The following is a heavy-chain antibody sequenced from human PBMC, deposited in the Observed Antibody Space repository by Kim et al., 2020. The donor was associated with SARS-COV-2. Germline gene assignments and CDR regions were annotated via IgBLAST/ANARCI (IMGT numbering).Heavy chain of an antibody. Sequence: SETLSLTCTVSGGSISSSSYYWGWIRQPPGKGLEWIGSIYYSGSTYYNPSLKSRVTISVDTSKNQFSLKLSSVTAADTAVYYCARPSGWYGMDVWGQGTTVTVSS. CDR1: GGSISSSSYY. J-gene: IGHJ6*02. CDR3: ARPSGWYGMDV. V-gene: IGHV4-39*01. CDR2: IYYSGST. D-gene: IGHD6-19*01.